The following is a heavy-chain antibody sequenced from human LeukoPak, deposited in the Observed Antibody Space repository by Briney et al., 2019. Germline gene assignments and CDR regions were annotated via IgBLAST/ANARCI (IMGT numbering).Heavy chain of an antibody. Sequence: SETLSLTCTVSGGSISSSSYYWGWIRQPPGKGLEWIGSIYYSGSTYYNPSLKSRVTISVDTSKNQFSLKLSSVTAADTAVYYCARGSKFERGFGEFWFDPWGQGTLVTVSS. CDR2: IYYSGST. D-gene: IGHD3-10*01. J-gene: IGHJ5*02. CDR3: ARGSKFERGFGEFWFDP. CDR1: GGSISSSSYY. V-gene: IGHV4-39*07.